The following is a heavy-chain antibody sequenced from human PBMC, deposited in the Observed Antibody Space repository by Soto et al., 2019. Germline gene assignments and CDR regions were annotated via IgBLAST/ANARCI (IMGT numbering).Heavy chain of an antibody. Sequence: GASVKVSCKASGYTFTSYYMHWVRQAPGQGLEWMGIINPSGGSTSYSTSLKTRLTISKDTSKNQVVLTMTNMDPVDTATYYCARIGGSGSYSIDYWGQGTLVTVSS. D-gene: IGHD1-26*01. J-gene: IGHJ4*02. CDR2: INPSGGST. CDR1: GYTFTSYY. V-gene: IGHV1-46*04. CDR3: ARIGGSGSYSIDY.